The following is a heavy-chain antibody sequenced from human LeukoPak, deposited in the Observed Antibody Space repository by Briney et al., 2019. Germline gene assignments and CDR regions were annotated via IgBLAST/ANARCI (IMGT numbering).Heavy chain of an antibody. D-gene: IGHD3-16*02. V-gene: IGHV3-30*04. J-gene: IGHJ4*02. CDR2: ISYDGSNK. CDR3: ARARGWGSYRYLDEYYFDY. Sequence: GGSLRLSCAASGFTFSSYAMHWVRQAPGKGLEWVAVISYDGSNKYYADSVKGRFTISRDNSKNTLYLQMNSLRAEDTAVYYCARARGWGSYRYLDEYYFDYWGQGTLVTVSS. CDR1: GFTFSSYA.